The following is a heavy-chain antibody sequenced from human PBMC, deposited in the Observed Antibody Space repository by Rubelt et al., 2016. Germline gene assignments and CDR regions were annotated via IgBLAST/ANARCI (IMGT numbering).Heavy chain of an antibody. CDR3: VFDF. V-gene: IGHV3-23*04. Sequence: EVQLVESGGGLVQPGGSLRLSCVASGFTFSSYSMNWVRQAPGKGLELVSALSGSGGSTYYADSVKGRFTISRDNSRNTLYLQMNSLRAEDTALYYCVFDFWGQGTRVTVSS. CDR2: LSGSGGST. CDR1: GFTFSSYS. J-gene: IGHJ4*02.